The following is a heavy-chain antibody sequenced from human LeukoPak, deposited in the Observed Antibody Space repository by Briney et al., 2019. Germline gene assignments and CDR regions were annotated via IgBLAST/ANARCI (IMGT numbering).Heavy chain of an antibody. J-gene: IGHJ6*03. CDR1: GGTFSSYA. CDR2: IIPIFGTA. CDR3: ARDAEAGYSYGFNYYYYYMDV. Sequence: GAPVKLSCKASGGTFSSYAISWVRQAPGQGLEWMGGIIPIFGTANYAQEFQGRVTITVDKSTSTAYMELSSLRSEDTAVYYCARDAEAGYSYGFNYYYYYMDVWGKGTTVTVSS. D-gene: IGHD5-18*01. V-gene: IGHV1-69*06.